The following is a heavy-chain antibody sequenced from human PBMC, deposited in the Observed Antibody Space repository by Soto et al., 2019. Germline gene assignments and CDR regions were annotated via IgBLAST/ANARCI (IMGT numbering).Heavy chain of an antibody. CDR2: ISAYNGNT. V-gene: IGHV1-18*04. J-gene: IGHJ3*02. CDR1: GYTFTNYG. Sequence: QVQLVQSGAEVKKPGASVKVSCKDSGYTFTNYGITWVRQAPGQGLEWMGWISAYNGNTKYAQSLQGRVTMTTGTSTSTAYMDLRSLRSDDTAFDYCARDQFRAFDIWGQGTMVTVSS. CDR3: ARDQFRAFDI.